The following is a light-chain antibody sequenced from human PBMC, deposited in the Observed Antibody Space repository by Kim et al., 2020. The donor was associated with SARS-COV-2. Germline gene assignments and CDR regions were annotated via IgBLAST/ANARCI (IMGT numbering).Light chain of an antibody. CDR1: QSVSSN. V-gene: IGKV3-15*01. CDR2: GAS. Sequence: EIMMTQSPATLSVSPGERATLSCRASQSVSSNLVWYQQKPGQPPRLLIYGASTRATGIPARFSGGGSGTEFTLTISSLQSEDYAVYYCQQSNTLPLWSFGQGTKVDIK. J-gene: IGKJ1*01. CDR3: QQSNTLPLWS.